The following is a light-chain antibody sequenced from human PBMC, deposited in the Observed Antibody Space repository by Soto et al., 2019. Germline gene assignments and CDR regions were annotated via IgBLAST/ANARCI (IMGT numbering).Light chain of an antibody. CDR1: QVISTS. Sequence: DIQLTQSPSFLSQSIGDSVTITFLASQVISTSLAWYQVKPGKAPKLLIYAASTLESGVPSRFSATVSGTEFSLTITSLQPEDFATYYCQQLFDSPITCGQGTRREIK. V-gene: IGKV1-9*01. CDR3: QQLFDSPIT. J-gene: IGKJ5*01. CDR2: AAS.